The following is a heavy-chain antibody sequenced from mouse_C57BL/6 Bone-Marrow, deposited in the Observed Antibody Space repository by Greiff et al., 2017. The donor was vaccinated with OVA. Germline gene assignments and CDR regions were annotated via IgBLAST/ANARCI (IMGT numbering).Heavy chain of an antibody. CDR1: GFTFSDYY. Sequence: DVQLQESGGGLVQPGGSLKLSCAASGFTFSDYYMYWVRQTPEKRLEWVAYISNGGGSTYYPDTVKGRFTISRDNAKNTLYLQMSRLKSEDTAMYYCARSFLAYWGQGTLVTVSA. J-gene: IGHJ3*01. CDR3: ARSFLAY. CDR2: ISNGGGST. V-gene: IGHV5-12*01.